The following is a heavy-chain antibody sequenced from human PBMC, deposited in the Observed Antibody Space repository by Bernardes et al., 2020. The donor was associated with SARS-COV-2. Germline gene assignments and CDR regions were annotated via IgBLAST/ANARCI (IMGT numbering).Heavy chain of an antibody. CDR1: GGSISSSTVY. CDR3: VRVAAGYYYQYGMDV. Sequence: SETLSLTCTVSGGSISSSTVYWGWVLQPPGKGLDWIGSIYYRGNTYYSASLKSRVTISIDTSKNQFSLKLSSVTAADTAVYYCVRVAAGYYYQYGMDVWGKATTVTV. J-gene: IGHJ6*04. CDR2: IYYRGNT. V-gene: IGHV4-39*01. D-gene: IGHD6-19*01.